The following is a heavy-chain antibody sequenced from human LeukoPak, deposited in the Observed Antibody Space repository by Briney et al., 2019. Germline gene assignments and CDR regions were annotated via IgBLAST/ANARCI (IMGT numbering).Heavy chain of an antibody. D-gene: IGHD2-15*01. CDR2: INPNSGGT. V-gene: IGHV1-2*04. Sequence: VSVKVSCKASGYTFTGYYMHWVRQAPGRGLEWMGWINPNSGGTNYAQKFQGWVTMTRDTSISTAYMELSRLRSDDTAVYYCAREVLLGYCSGGSCTGGHFDYWGQGTLVTVSS. CDR1: GYTFTGYY. CDR3: AREVLLGYCSGGSCTGGHFDY. J-gene: IGHJ4*02.